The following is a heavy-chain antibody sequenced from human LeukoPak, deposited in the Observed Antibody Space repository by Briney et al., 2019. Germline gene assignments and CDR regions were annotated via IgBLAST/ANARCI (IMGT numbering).Heavy chain of an antibody. Sequence: PSETLSLTCAVYGGSFSGYYWSWIRQPPGKGLEWIGEISHSGSTNYNPSLKSRVTISIDTSKNQISLKVISVTAADTAVYYCARRPLGGIDYWGQGTLVTVSS. D-gene: IGHD3-16*01. V-gene: IGHV4-34*01. CDR3: ARRPLGGIDY. CDR2: ISHSGST. CDR1: GGSFSGYY. J-gene: IGHJ4*02.